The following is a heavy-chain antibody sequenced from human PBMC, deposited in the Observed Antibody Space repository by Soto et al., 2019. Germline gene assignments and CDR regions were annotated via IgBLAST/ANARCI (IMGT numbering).Heavy chain of an antibody. CDR2: IHHNGNT. V-gene: IGHV4-4*02. Sequence: QVQLQESGPGLVKPSGTLSLTCTVSGDSISSLNWWSWVRQPPGKGLEWLGQIHHNGNTDYNATLKIRVTISIDKSKNQFSLNLNSVTVADPAVYYCVRVPNYWGQGTLVTVSS. J-gene: IGHJ4*02. CDR3: VRVPNY. CDR1: GDSISSLNW.